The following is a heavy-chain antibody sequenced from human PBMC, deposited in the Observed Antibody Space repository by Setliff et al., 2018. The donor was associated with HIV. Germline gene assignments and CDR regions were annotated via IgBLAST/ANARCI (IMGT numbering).Heavy chain of an antibody. J-gene: IGHJ5*02. CDR2: IYYSGIT. CDR3: ARGLGYDSSGYQRFDP. D-gene: IGHD3-22*01. CDR1: DGSISTYY. Sequence: PSETLSLTCAVSDGSISTYYWSWIRQPPGRGLEWIGYIYYSGITNYSPSLKSRVTLLVDTSKNQFSLRLSSVTAADTAVYYCARGLGYDSSGYQRFDPWGQGTLVT. V-gene: IGHV4-59*01.